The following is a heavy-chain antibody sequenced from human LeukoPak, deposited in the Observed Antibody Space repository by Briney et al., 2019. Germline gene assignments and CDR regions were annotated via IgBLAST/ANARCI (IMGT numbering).Heavy chain of an antibody. CDR2: IYTSGST. J-gene: IGHJ5*02. D-gene: IGHD5-18*01. CDR1: GGSISSYY. CDR3: ARRDTAMAHRDYNWFDP. Sequence: SETLSLTCTVSGGSISSYYWSWIRQPPGKGLEWIGYIYTSGSTNYNPSLKSRVTISVDTSKNQFSLKLSSVTAADTAVYYCARRDTAMAHRDYNWFDPWGQGTLVTVSS. V-gene: IGHV4-4*09.